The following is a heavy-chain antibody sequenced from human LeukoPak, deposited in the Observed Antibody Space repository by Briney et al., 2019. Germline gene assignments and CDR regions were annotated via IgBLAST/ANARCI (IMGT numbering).Heavy chain of an antibody. D-gene: IGHD6-19*01. CDR2: ISGDGGST. CDR3: AGGGEWLVPNWFDP. CDR1: GFTFDDYA. J-gene: IGHJ5*02. Sequence: GGSLRLSCAASGFTFDDYAVHWVRQAPGKGLEWVSLISGDGGSTYYADSVKGRFTISRDNSKNSLYLQMNSLRTEDTALYYCAGGGEWLVPNWFDPWGQGTLVTVSS. V-gene: IGHV3-43*02.